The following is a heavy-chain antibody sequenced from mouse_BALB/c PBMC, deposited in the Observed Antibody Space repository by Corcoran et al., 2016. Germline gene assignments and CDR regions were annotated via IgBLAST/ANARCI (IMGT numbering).Heavy chain of an antibody. Sequence: EVQLQQSGAALVKPGASVKLSCTASGFNIKDTYMHWVKQRPEQGLEWIGRIDPANGNTKYDPKFQGKATITADTSSNPAYLQLSSLTSEDTAVYYCARWDWYFDVWGAGTTVTVSS. V-gene: IGHV14-3*02. J-gene: IGHJ1*01. CDR2: IDPANGNT. CDR1: GFNIKDTY. CDR3: ARWDWYFDV.